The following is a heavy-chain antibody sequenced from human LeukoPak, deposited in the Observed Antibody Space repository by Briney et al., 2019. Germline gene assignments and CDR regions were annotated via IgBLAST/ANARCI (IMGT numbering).Heavy chain of an antibody. Sequence: PSETLSLTCTVSGGSISSYYWSWIRQPPGKGLEWIGYIYYSGSTNYNPSLKSRVTISVDTSKNQFSLKLSSVTAADTAVYYCARLTVVRGVINHYYYYGMDVWGQGTTVTVSS. CDR3: ARLTVVRGVINHYYYYGMDV. CDR2: IYYSGST. V-gene: IGHV4-59*08. D-gene: IGHD3-10*01. J-gene: IGHJ6*02. CDR1: GGSISSYY.